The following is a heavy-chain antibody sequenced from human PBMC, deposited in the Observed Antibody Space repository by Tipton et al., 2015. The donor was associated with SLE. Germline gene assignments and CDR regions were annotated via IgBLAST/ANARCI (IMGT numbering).Heavy chain of an antibody. CDR1: GVSITNSY. CDR3: AGLRAWGVSY. D-gene: IGHD5-12*01. Sequence: TLSLTCSVSGVSITNSYWSWIRQPPGKGLEWIGYIYYSSYTNYNPSLKSRVTTSIDTSKNQFSLEVTAVSDADTALYYCAGLRAWGVSYWGQGIRVTVSS. CDR2: IYYSSYT. V-gene: IGHV4-59*01. J-gene: IGHJ4*02.